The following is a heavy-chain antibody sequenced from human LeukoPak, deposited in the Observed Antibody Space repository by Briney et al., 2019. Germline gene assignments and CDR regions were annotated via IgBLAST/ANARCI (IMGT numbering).Heavy chain of an antibody. Sequence: PSETLSLTCTVSGGSISSGGYYWTWIRQHPGEGLERIGYIYYSGSTYYNPSLKSRVTISVDTSKNQFSLRLSSVTAADTAVYYCALGYCGGGSCYAREYFQHWGQGTLVTVSS. CDR3: ALGYCGGGSCYAREYFQH. V-gene: IGHV4-31*03. CDR1: GGSISSGGYY. D-gene: IGHD2-15*01. CDR2: IYYSGST. J-gene: IGHJ1*01.